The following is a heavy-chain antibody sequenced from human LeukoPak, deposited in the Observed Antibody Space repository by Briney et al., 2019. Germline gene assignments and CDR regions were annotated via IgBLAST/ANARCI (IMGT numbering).Heavy chain of an antibody. CDR3: ARALGYPDY. Sequence: GGSLRLSCAVSGFTFSSYEMNWVRQAPGKGLEWVSYISRSGSTTYYADSVKGRFTISRDNANNSLFLEMNSLRAEDTAVYYRARALGYPDYWGQGTLVTVSS. V-gene: IGHV3-48*03. D-gene: IGHD5-18*01. CDR2: ISRSGSTT. J-gene: IGHJ4*02. CDR1: GFTFSSYE.